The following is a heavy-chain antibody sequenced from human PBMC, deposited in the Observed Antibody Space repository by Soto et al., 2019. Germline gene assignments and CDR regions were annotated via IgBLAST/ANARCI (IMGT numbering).Heavy chain of an antibody. V-gene: IGHV4-4*02. J-gene: IGHJ4*02. CDR2: IYHSGST. CDR3: ARMVGAMVVDC. D-gene: IGHD1-26*01. Sequence: QVQLQESGPGRVRPSGTLSLTCAVSGASISSTTSGNWWSWVRQPPGKGLEWIGEIYHSGSTNYNPSLKSRVTRSVDKSKNQFSLKLSSVTAADTAGYYCARMVGAMVVDCWGQGTLVTVSS. CDR1: GASISSTTSGNW.